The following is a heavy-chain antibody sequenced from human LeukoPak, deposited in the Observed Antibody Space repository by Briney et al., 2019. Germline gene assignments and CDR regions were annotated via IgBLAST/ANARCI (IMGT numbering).Heavy chain of an antibody. J-gene: IGHJ4*02. CDR1: GYTFTGYN. V-gene: IGHV1-2*02. CDR3: ACGSGNYYSGIYFGY. Sequence: EASVKVSCKASGYTFTGYNMHWVRQAPGQGLEWMGWINANSGGTNYAQKFQGRVTMTRDTSISTAFMELSRLSSDDTAVYYGACGSGNYYSGIYFGYWGQGTMVTVSS. D-gene: IGHD3-10*01. CDR2: INANSGGT.